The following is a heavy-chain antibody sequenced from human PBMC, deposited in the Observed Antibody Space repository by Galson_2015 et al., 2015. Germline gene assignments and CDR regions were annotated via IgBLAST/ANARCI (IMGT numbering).Heavy chain of an antibody. V-gene: IGHV2-5*02. Sequence: GWIRQPPGRALEWLAVIPWDADTRVSPSLKSRLSITRGTSKNQEDLTMTNMDPLDTATYYCAHSPPVSAYYDVRLGYFVYWGQGTLVTVSS. J-gene: IGHJ4*02. D-gene: IGHD3-3*01. CDR2: IPWDADT. CDR3: AHSPPVSAYYDVRLGYFVY.